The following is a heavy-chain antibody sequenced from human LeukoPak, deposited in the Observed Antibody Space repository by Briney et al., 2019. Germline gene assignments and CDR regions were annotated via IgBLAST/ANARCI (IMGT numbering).Heavy chain of an antibody. D-gene: IGHD2-15*01. CDR3: ARDRGDARLYSNAFDI. Sequence: GASVKVSCKASGYTFTSYGISWVRQAPGQGLEWMGWISAYNGNTNYAQKLQGRVTMTTDTSTSTAYMELRSLRSDDTAVYYCARDRGDARLYSNAFDIWGQGTMVTVSS. J-gene: IGHJ3*02. CDR2: ISAYNGNT. V-gene: IGHV1-18*01. CDR1: GYTFTSYG.